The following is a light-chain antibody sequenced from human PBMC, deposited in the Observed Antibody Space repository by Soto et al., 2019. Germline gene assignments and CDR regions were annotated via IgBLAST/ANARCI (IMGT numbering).Light chain of an antibody. V-gene: IGKV3-15*01. CDR2: DAS. J-gene: IGKJ5*01. CDR1: QSVSSN. CDR3: QQRSDWPS. Sequence: EIVMTHSPATVSVSPVERATLSFSASQSVSSNLAWYQQKPGQAPRLLIYDASTRATGIPARFSGSGSGTQFTLTISSLEPEDFAVYYCQQRSDWPSFGQGARLEIK.